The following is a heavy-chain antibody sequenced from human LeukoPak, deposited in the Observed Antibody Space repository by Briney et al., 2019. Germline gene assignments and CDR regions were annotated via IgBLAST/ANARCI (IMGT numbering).Heavy chain of an antibody. CDR2: INPNSGGT. CDR1: GYTFTAYY. V-gene: IGHV1-2*02. J-gene: IGHJ5*02. CDR3: ARAGGRSWFDP. Sequence: ASVKVSCKASGYTFTAYYIHWVRQAPGQEPEWMGWINPNSGGTKYAQKFQGRVTMTTDTSMTTAHMEGSRLTSDDTAVYYCARAGGRSWFDPWGPGTLVTVSS.